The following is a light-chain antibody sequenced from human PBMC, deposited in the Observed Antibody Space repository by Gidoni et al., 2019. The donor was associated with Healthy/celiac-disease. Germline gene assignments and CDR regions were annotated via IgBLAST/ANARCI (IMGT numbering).Light chain of an antibody. CDR2: AAS. CDR3: QQSYSTPRN. CDR1: QSISSY. V-gene: IGKV1-39*01. Sequence: DIQMTQSPSSLSASVGDRVTITCRASQSISSYLNWYQQKPGKAPKLLIYAASSLQRGVPSRFSGSGSGTDFTLTISSLQPEDFATYYCQQSYSTPRNFGGGTKVEIK. J-gene: IGKJ4*01.